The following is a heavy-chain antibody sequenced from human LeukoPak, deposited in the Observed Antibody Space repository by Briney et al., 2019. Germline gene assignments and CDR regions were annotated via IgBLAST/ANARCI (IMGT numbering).Heavy chain of an antibody. J-gene: IGHJ5*02. V-gene: IGHV1-8*01. Sequence: GASVKVSSKASLYPFTRYAVKGVRRAAGHGLEGRGWMSPNSGNTGYAQKFQGRVTMTRDTSTSTVYMELSSLRSEDTAVYYCARGTPDRHDRLHRPGWWFDPWGQGTLVTVSS. CDR1: LYPFTRYA. D-gene: IGHD3-9*01. CDR3: ARGTPDRHDRLHRPGWWFDP. CDR2: MSPNSGNT.